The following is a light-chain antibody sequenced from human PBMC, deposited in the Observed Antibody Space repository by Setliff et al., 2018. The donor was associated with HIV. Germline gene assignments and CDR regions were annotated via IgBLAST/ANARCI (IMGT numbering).Light chain of an antibody. CDR3: CSYAGASTLTLV. CDR1: INNIGSYNR. Sequence: QSALTQPPSVSGSPGQSIIISCTGTINNIGSYNRVSWYQQRPGTAPKLIIFEVNRRPSGVSNRFSGSKSGNTASLTISGLQAEDEADYYCCSYAGASTLTLVFGGGTKVTVL. CDR2: EVN. V-gene: IGLV2-23*02. J-gene: IGLJ2*01.